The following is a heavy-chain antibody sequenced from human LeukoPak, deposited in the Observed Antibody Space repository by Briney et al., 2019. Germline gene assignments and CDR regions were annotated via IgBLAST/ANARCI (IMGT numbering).Heavy chain of an antibody. V-gene: IGHV4-59*01. Sequence: SETLSLTCTVSGGSTSSYYWSWIRQPPGKGLEWIGYIYYSGSTNYNPSLKSRVTISVDTSKNQFSLKLSSVTAADTAVYYCARVGRREDFWSGYYTGTPNFYFDYWGQGTLVTVSS. CDR3: ARVGRREDFWSGYYTGTPNFYFDY. CDR1: GGSTSSYY. D-gene: IGHD3-3*01. J-gene: IGHJ4*02. CDR2: IYYSGST.